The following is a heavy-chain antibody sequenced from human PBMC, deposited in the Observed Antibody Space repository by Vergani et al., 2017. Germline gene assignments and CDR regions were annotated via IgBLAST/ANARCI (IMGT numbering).Heavy chain of an antibody. D-gene: IGHD6-6*01. V-gene: IGHV3-33*01. CDR3: ARDSSSRGHYLVGPLDS. CDR2: IWNDGSNK. J-gene: IGHJ4*02. Sequence: QVQLVESGGSVVQPGTSLRLSCGASGFTFSRHGMHWVRQAPGKGLEWVAVIWNDGSNKYYVESVKGRFTISRDNSENTLYLQMNSLRAEDTGIYYCARDSSSRGHYLVGPLDSWSLGTLVTVSS. CDR1: GFTFSRHG.